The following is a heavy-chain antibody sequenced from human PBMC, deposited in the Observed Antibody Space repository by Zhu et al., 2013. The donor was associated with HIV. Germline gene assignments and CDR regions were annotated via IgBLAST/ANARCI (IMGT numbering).Heavy chain of an antibody. J-gene: IGHJ6*02. V-gene: IGHV1-3*01. D-gene: IGHD2-2*01. CDR2: IHAGTGNT. Sequence: QAQLVQSGAEVNKPGASVKVSCKASGYTFTNYAIHWVRQAPGQRLEWMGWIHAGTGNTQYAQKFQDTVTISRDTSASTAYLELSSLRSADTAVYFCARAGYCSSSSSSCFSYYSGLDVWGLGTTVTVSS. CDR1: GYTFTNYA. CDR3: ARAGYCSSSSSSCFSYYSGLDV.